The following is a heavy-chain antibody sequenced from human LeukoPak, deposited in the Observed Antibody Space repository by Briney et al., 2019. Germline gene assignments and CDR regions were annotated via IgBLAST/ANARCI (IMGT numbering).Heavy chain of an antibody. Sequence: SETLSLTCTVSGGSISSYYWSWIRQPPGKGLEWIGYIYTSGSTNYNPSLKSRVTISVVTSKNQFSLKLSSVTAADTAVYYCARLRYQLLYSYYYYYMDVWGKGTTVTVSS. CDR1: GGSISSYY. D-gene: IGHD2-2*02. V-gene: IGHV4-4*09. CDR2: IYTSGST. CDR3: ARLRYQLLYSYYYYYMDV. J-gene: IGHJ6*03.